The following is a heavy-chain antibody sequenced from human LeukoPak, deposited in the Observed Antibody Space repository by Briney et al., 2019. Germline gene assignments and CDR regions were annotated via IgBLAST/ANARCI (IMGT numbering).Heavy chain of an antibody. V-gene: IGHV3-23*01. CDR3: AKGDFESGSWPPVAVFSSGRTYFDY. CDR2: ISGSGGST. J-gene: IGHJ4*02. CDR1: GFTFSSYA. D-gene: IGHD6-13*01. Sequence: GGSLRLSCAASGFTFSSYAMSWVRQAPGKGLEWVSAISGSGGSTYYADSVKGRFTISRDNSKNTLYLHMNSLRAEDTAVYYCAKGDFESGSWPPVAVFSSGRTYFDYWGQGTLVTVSS.